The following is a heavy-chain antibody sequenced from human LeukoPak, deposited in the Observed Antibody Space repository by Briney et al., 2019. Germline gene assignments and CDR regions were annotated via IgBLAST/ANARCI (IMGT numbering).Heavy chain of an antibody. CDR2: ITGTHAT. CDR1: GFTFSASP. D-gene: IGHD6-13*01. CDR3: ARADRRRPPSSIGWYSENIFDY. Sequence: PGGSLKLSCAASGFTFSASPMHWVRQASGKGLEWVGRITGTHATAYSATVKGRFTISRDDSKYTTYLQMNSLETEDTAVYYCARADRRRPPSSIGWYSENIFDYWGQGTLVTVSS. V-gene: IGHV3-73*01. J-gene: IGHJ4*02.